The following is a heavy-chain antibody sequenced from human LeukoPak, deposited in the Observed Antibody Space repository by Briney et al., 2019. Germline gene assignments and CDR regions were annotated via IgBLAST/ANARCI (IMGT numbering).Heavy chain of an antibody. D-gene: IGHD6-6*01. CDR1: GGSFSGYY. Sequence: SETLSLTCAVYGGSFSGYYWSWIRQPSGKGLEWIGEINHSGSTNYNPSLKSRVTISVDTSKNQFSLKLSSVTAADTAVYYCARGGFEEQLPLDYWGQGTLVTVSS. CDR2: INHSGST. CDR3: ARGGFEEQLPLDY. V-gene: IGHV4-34*01. J-gene: IGHJ4*02.